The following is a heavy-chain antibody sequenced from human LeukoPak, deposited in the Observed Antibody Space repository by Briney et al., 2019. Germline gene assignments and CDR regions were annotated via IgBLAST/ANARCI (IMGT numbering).Heavy chain of an antibody. D-gene: IGHD4-17*01. V-gene: IGHV1-69*13. CDR1: GGTFSSYA. Sequence: GASVKVSCKASGGTFSSYAISWVRQAPGQGLEWMGGIIPIFGTANYAQKFQGRVTITADESTSTAYMELSSLRSEDTAVYYCARGQPIFTVTTYYFDYWGQGTLVTVSS. J-gene: IGHJ4*02. CDR2: IIPIFGTA. CDR3: ARGQPIFTVTTYYFDY.